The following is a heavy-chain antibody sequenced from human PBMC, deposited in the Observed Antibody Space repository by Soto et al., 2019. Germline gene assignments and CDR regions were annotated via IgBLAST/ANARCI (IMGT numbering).Heavy chain of an antibody. Sequence: EVQLVESGGGLVQPGRSLRLSCAASGFTFPDYTMHWVRQAPGKGLEWVSGISWNSGSIDYADSVKSRFIISRDDAKNCLYLQMNSLRAEDTALYYCAKGLYYYQTSGYPHYWGQGTLVTVSS. V-gene: IGHV3-9*01. CDR3: AKGLYYYQTSGYPHY. CDR2: ISWNSGSI. CDR1: GFTFPDYT. J-gene: IGHJ4*02. D-gene: IGHD3-22*01.